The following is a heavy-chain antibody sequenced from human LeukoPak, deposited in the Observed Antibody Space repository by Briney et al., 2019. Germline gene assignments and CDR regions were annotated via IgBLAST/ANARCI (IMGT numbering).Heavy chain of an antibody. CDR1: GGTFSNDA. CDR3: ARGPSSDLRTGFFFGYFDD. D-gene: IGHD3/OR15-3a*01. V-gene: IGHV1-69*11. Sequence: ASVKVSCKASGGTFSNDAVSWVRQAPGEGLKWMGRVIPFLGTTNYAHNFQGRVTITADQDTQTAYMELRSLRSEDTDVYFCARGPSSDLRTGFFFGYFDDWGQGTLITVSS. J-gene: IGHJ4*02. CDR2: VIPFLGTT.